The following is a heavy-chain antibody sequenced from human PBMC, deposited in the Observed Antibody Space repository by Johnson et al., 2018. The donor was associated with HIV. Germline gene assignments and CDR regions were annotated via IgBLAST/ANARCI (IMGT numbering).Heavy chain of an antibody. D-gene: IGHD3-10*01. CDR3: ARPPPFMGNYGSGSWWAFDI. CDR1: GLNFSDYT. CDR2: SEWEGREK. V-gene: IGHV3-30*04. Sequence: QVQLVESGGGVVQPGTAMRLSCVVSGLNFSDYTMHWVRQTPGKGLEWVAGSEWEGREKYYVDSVKGGFTISREHAKNSLYLQMNSLRAEDTAVYYCARPPPFMGNYGSGSWWAFDIWGQGTMVTVSS. J-gene: IGHJ3*02.